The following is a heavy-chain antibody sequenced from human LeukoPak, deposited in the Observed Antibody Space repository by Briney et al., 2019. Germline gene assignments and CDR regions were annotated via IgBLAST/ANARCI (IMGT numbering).Heavy chain of an antibody. Sequence: PSETLSLTCTVSGGPINNYYWSWIRQPPGKGLEWIGYIYYSGGTNYNPSLKSRVTIPVDTSKNQFSLELSSVTAADTAVYYCARSEGTSVAVFDYWGQGTLVTVSS. D-gene: IGHD6-19*01. CDR3: ARSEGTSVAVFDY. CDR2: IYYSGGT. J-gene: IGHJ4*02. V-gene: IGHV4-59*08. CDR1: GGPINNYY.